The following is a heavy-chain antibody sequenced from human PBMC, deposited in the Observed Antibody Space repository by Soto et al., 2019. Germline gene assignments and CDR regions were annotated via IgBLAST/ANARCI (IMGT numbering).Heavy chain of an antibody. CDR2: IRSKANSYAT. J-gene: IGHJ5*02. CDR3: HRGGYCSGGSCFGWFDP. V-gene: IGHV3-73*01. D-gene: IGHD2-15*01. Sequence: GGSLRLSCAASGFTFSGSAMHWVRQASGKGLEWVGRIRSKANSYATAYAASVKGRFTISRDDSKNTAYLQMNSLKTEDTAVYYCHRGGYCSGGSCFGWFDPWGQGTLVTVSS. CDR1: GFTFSGSA.